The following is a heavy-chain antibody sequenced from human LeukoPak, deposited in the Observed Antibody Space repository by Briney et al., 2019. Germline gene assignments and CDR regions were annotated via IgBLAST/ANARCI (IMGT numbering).Heavy chain of an antibody. V-gene: IGHV3-66*01. Sequence: GGSLRLSCAASGFTVSSNYMSWVRQAPGKGLEWVSVIYGGGGTYCADSVKGRFTISRDSSKNTMYLQMNTLRAEDTAVYYCASPYCSGDSCYSGYWGQGTLVTVSS. CDR2: IYGGGGT. CDR3: ASPYCSGDSCYSGY. J-gene: IGHJ4*02. D-gene: IGHD2-15*01. CDR1: GFTVSSNY.